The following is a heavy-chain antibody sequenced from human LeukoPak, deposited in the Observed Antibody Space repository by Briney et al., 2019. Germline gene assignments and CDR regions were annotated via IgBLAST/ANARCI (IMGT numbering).Heavy chain of an antibody. CDR3: AKDQGRLLWFGELEYNMDV. D-gene: IGHD3-10*01. Sequence: GGSLRLSCTVSGFTLSSYEMTWFRQAPGKGLEWVSSIGYGGSDTHYADSVKGRFTVSRDNSKNTLYLQMNSLRAEDTAVYYCAKDQGRLLWFGELEYNMDVWGKGTTVTIPS. V-gene: IGHV3-23*01. CDR2: IGYGGSDT. J-gene: IGHJ6*03. CDR1: GFTLSSYE.